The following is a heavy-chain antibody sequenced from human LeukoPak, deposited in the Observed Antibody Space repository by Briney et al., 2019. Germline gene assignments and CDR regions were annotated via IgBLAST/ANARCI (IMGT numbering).Heavy chain of an antibody. V-gene: IGHV3-9*01. Sequence: GGSLRLSCAASGFIFDDYAMHWVRQAPGKGLEWVSGISRNSGSIDYADSVKGRFTISRDNAKNSLYLQMNSLTVEDTALYFCAKSGGHFDWLLGGYFDYWGQGTLVTVSS. CDR1: GFIFDDYA. J-gene: IGHJ4*02. CDR2: ISRNSGSI. D-gene: IGHD3-9*01. CDR3: AKSGGHFDWLLGGYFDY.